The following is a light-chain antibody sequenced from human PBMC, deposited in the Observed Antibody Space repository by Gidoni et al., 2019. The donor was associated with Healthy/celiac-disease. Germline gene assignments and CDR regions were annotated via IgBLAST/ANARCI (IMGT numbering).Light chain of an antibody. J-gene: IGLJ3*02. CDR2: YKSDSDK. V-gene: IGLV5-45*02. CDR1: SGINVGTYR. CDR3: LIWHSSAWV. Sequence: QAVLTQPSSLSASPGASASLTCTLRSGINVGTYRIYWYQQKAGSPPQYLLRYKSDSDKQLGSGVPSRFSGSKDASANAGILLISGLQSEDEADYYCLIWHSSAWVFGGGTKLTVL.